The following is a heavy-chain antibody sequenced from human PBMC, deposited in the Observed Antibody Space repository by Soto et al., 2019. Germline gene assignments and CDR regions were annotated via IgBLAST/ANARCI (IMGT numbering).Heavy chain of an antibody. V-gene: IGHV1-18*04. Sequence: ASVKVSCKASGYTFTNHGISWVRQAPGQGLEWVGWVSGYNNKTKSAQESQGRVTMTTDTSTSTAYMELRSLRSDDSSGYYCARDLYPVAYFFDYWGQGTLVTVSS. CDR3: ARDLYPVAYFFDY. CDR1: GYTFTNHG. CDR2: VSGYNNKT. D-gene: IGHD2-8*01. J-gene: IGHJ4*02.